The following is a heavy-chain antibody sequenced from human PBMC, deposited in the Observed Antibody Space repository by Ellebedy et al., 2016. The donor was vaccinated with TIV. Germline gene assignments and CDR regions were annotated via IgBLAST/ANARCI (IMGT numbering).Heavy chain of an antibody. D-gene: IGHD6-13*01. J-gene: IGHJ5*02. CDR3: ARHLPIAAAGTGGDWFDP. Sequence: GGSLRLXCKGSGYSFTSYWIGWVRQMPGKGLEWMGIIYPGDSDTRYSPSFQGQVTISADKSISTAYLQWSSLKASDTAMYYCARHLPIAAAGTGGDWFDPWGQGTLVTVSS. CDR1: GYSFTSYW. CDR2: IYPGDSDT. V-gene: IGHV5-51*01.